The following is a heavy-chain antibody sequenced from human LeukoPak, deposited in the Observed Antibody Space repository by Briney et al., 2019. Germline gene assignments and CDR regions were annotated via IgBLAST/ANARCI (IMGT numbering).Heavy chain of an antibody. J-gene: IGHJ4*02. Sequence: PSETLSLTCAVSGGSISSNNWWGWIRQAPGRRLEVIGYIYHSGSAHYAQSFDGRVTISIDLSKNQFSLKLNSVTAADTAVYYCARGTYIDPLDYWGQGTLVTVSS. CDR1: GGSISSNNW. V-gene: IGHV4-28*01. CDR2: IYHSGSA. D-gene: IGHD3-10*01. CDR3: ARGTYIDPLDY.